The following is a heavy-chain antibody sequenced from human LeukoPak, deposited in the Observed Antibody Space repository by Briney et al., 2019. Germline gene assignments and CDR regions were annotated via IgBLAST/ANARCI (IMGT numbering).Heavy chain of an antibody. D-gene: IGHD3-3*01. CDR2: ISSSSSYI. J-gene: IGHJ4*02. CDR1: GFTFSSYS. Sequence: SGGSLRLSCAASGFTFSSYSMNWVRQAPGKGLEWVSSISSSSSYIYYADSVKGRFTISRDNAKNSLYLQMNSLRAEDTAVYYCARESITIFGVVFDWGQGTLVTVSS. V-gene: IGHV3-21*01. CDR3: ARESITIFGVVFD.